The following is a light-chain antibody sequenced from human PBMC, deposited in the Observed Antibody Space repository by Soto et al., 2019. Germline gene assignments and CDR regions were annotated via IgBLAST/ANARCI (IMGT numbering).Light chain of an antibody. J-gene: IGKJ1*01. CDR1: QSVSSSY. CDR2: GAS. Sequence: ESVLTRSPGTLSLSPGERATLSCRASQSVSSSYLAWYQQKPGQAPRLLIYGASTRATGIPARFSGSGSGTKFPHTISSLQTEDVAAYDRQHSQLSPQTFTQGTKVDIK. CDR3: QHSQLSPQT. V-gene: IGKV3-20*01.